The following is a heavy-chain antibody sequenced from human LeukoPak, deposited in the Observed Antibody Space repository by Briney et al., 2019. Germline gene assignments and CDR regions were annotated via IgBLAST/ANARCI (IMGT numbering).Heavy chain of an antibody. J-gene: IGHJ4*02. CDR3: ARARHVRGVIPYYFDY. D-gene: IGHD3-10*01. Sequence: SETQSLTCTVSGGSISSGGYYWSWIRQHPGKGLEWIGYIYYSGSTYYNPSLKSRVTISVDTSKNQFSLKLSSVTAADTAVYYCARARHVRGVIPYYFDYWGQGTLVTVSS. CDR2: IYYSGST. CDR1: GGSISSGGYY. V-gene: IGHV4-31*03.